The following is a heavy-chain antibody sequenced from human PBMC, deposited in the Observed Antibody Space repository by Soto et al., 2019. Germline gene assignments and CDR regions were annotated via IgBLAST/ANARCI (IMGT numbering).Heavy chain of an antibody. Sequence: SETQSLTCTVSGDSISRYYWSWIRQPPGKELEWIGYMYHSGSANYNPSLKSRVTMAVDTSKNQFSLNLNSVTAADTAVYYCARHLIVGSATSKFYYGMDVWGQGTTVTVSS. CDR3: ARHLIVGSATSKFYYGMDV. V-gene: IGHV4-59*08. D-gene: IGHD1-26*01. CDR2: MYHSGSA. CDR1: GDSISRYY. J-gene: IGHJ6*02.